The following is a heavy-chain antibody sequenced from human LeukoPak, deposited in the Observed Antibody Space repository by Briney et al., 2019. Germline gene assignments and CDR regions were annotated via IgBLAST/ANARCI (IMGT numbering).Heavy chain of an antibody. CDR3: AKGMGFAIDYNYYGMDV. J-gene: IGHJ6*02. CDR1: GFTFRDYT. CDR2: ISGSGDST. V-gene: IGHV3-23*01. D-gene: IGHD3-10*01. Sequence: GGSLRLSCTASGFTFRDYTMSWGRQAPGKGLEWISAISGSGDSTYYTDSVKGRFTISRDNSKNALWLQMNSLRAEDTARYYCAKGMGFAIDYNYYGMDVWGQGITVAVSS.